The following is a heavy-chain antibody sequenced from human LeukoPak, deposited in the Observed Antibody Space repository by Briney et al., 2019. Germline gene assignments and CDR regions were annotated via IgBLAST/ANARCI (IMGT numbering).Heavy chain of an antibody. CDR1: HYTFTSTSYD. D-gene: IGHD1-26*01. CDR2: ISAYNANT. Sequence: ASVKVSCKASHYTFTSTSYDISWVRQAPGQGLEWMGWISAYNANTNYAQKLQDRVTMTTDTSTSTAYMESRSLRSDDTAVYYCARDVATGGLDYWGQGTLVTVSS. CDR3: ARDVATGGLDY. J-gene: IGHJ4*02. V-gene: IGHV1-18*04.